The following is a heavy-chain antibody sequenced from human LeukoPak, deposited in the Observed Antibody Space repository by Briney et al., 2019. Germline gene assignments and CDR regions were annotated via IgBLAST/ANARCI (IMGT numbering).Heavy chain of an antibody. CDR2: INPNSGGT. V-gene: IGHV1-2*02. Sequence: ASVKVSCKASGYTFTGYYMHWVRQAPAQGLEWMGWINPNSGGTNYAQKFQGRVTMTRDTSISTAYMELCRLRSDDTAVYYCARGAKEKLELRYYYYYYGMDVWGQGTTVTVSS. CDR1: GYTFTGYY. J-gene: IGHJ6*02. D-gene: IGHD1-7*01. CDR3: ARGAKEKLELRYYYYYYGMDV.